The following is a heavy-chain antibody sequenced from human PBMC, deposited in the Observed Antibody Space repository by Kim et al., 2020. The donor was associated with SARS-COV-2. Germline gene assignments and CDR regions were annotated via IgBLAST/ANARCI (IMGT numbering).Heavy chain of an antibody. V-gene: IGHV1-3*01. D-gene: IGHD6-13*01. Sequence: FQGRVTLTRDTSASTAYMELSSLRSEDTAVYYCARRMGQLVYNYYYGMDVWGQGTTVTVSS. CDR3: ARRMGQLVYNYYYGMDV. J-gene: IGHJ6*02.